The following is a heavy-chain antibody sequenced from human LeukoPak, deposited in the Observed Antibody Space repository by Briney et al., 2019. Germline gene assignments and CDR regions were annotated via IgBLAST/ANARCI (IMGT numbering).Heavy chain of an antibody. J-gene: IGHJ4*02. CDR1: GASMSNYY. D-gene: IGHD5-18*01. CDR3: ARAGGYGLIDY. CDR2: IYHSGTTYTGSP. V-gene: IGHV4-39*07. Sequence: PSETLSLTCTVSGASMSNYYWVWLRQPPGKGLEGIGSIYHSGTTYTGSPYYNPSLNRRVTISLDTSKNQFSLKVGSKTAADTAVYYCARAGGYGLIDYWGQGTMVTVSS.